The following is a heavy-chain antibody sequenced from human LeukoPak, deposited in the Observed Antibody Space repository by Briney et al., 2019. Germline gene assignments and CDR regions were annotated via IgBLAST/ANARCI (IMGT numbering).Heavy chain of an antibody. CDR3: AIAPANKYDIRLTDDD. CDR1: GYTFSSYY. J-gene: IGHJ4*02. CDR2: INPSDGTT. Sequence: ASVKVSCKASGYTFSSYYIHWVRQAPGQGLEWMGIINPSDGTTSHTQKFQGRVTMTRDTSTSTVYIELSSLRSEDTAVYYCAIAPANKYDIRLTDDDWGQGTLVTVSS. V-gene: IGHV1-46*01. D-gene: IGHD3-22*01.